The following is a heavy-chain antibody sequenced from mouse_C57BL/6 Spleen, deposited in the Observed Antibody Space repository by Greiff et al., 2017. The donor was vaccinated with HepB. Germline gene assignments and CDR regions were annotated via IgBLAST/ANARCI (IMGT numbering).Heavy chain of an antibody. D-gene: IGHD1-1*01. CDR3: ARFYGSSPHWYFDV. Sequence: EVKLVESGGDLVKPGGSLKLSCAASGFTFSSYGMSWVRQTPDKRLEWVATISSGGSYTYYPDSVKGRFTISRDNAKNTLYLQMSSLKSEDTAMYYCARFYGSSPHWYFDVWGTGTTVTVSS. V-gene: IGHV5-6*01. CDR1: GFTFSSYG. J-gene: IGHJ1*03. CDR2: ISSGGSYT.